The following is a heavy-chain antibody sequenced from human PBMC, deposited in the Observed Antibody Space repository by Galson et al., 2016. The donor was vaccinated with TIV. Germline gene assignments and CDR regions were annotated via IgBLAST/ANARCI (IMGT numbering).Heavy chain of an antibody. CDR3: ARDQSMIGDYYFDL. J-gene: IGHJ2*01. Sequence: SVKVSCKASGFNFSDYYFHWVRQAPGQGLEWMGWINPTSGGTKYAQKFQAWVSLTRDTSINTAHMEMSRLKSDDTAVYFCARDQSMIGDYYFDLWGRGTLVTASS. V-gene: IGHV1-2*04. CDR2: INPTSGGT. CDR1: GFNFSDYY. D-gene: IGHD3-16*01.